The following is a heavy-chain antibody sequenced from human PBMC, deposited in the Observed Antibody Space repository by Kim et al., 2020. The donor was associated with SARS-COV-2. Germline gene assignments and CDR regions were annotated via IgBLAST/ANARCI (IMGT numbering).Heavy chain of an antibody. D-gene: IGHD3-3*01. V-gene: IGHV4-31*03. CDR2: IYYSGST. CDR3: ARAHRTIFGVVEYMDV. CDR1: GGSISSGGYY. J-gene: IGHJ6*02. Sequence: SETLSLTCTVSGGSISSGGYYWSWIRRHPGKGLEWIGYIYYSGSTYYNPSLKSRVTISVDTSKNQFSLKLSSVTAADTAVYYCARAHRTIFGVVEYMDVWGQGTTVTVSS.